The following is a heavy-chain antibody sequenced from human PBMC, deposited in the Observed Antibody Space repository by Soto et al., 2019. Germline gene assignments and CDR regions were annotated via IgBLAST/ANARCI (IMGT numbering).Heavy chain of an antibody. CDR2: IIPIFGTA. CDR1: GGTFSSYA. Sequence: ASVKVSCKASGGTFSSYAISWVRQAPGQGLEWMGGIIPIFGTANYAQKFQGRVTITADESTSPAYMELGSRRSEDTAVYYCARDRGDGYNTWGQGTLVTVSS. V-gene: IGHV1-69*13. J-gene: IGHJ5*02. CDR3: ARDRGDGYNT. D-gene: IGHD5-12*01.